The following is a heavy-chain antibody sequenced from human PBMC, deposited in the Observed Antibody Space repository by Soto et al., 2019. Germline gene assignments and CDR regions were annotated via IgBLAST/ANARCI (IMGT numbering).Heavy chain of an antibody. J-gene: IGHJ6*02. Sequence: VQLLESGGGLVQPGGSLRLSCAASGFTFSSYGMHWVRQAPGKGLEWVAVISYDGSNKYYADSVKGRFTISRDNSKNTLYLQMNSLRADDTAVYYCAKAQLRFLEWLLRDYYYYGMDVWGQGTTVTVSS. V-gene: IGHV3-30*18. CDR2: ISYDGSNK. CDR1: GFTFSSYG. CDR3: AKAQLRFLEWLLRDYYYYGMDV. D-gene: IGHD3-3*01.